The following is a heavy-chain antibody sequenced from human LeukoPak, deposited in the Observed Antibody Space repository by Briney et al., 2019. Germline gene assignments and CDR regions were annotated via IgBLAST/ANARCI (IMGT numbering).Heavy chain of an antibody. CDR1: GFTFSSSA. CDR3: ARETYQLLSSQGYFDL. CDR2: IYSGGNT. V-gene: IGHV3-53*01. D-gene: IGHD2-2*01. Sequence: GGSLRLSCAASGFTFSSSAMSWVRQAPGKGLEWVSVIYSGGNTYYADSVKGRFTISRDNSKNTLYLQMNSLRAEDTAVYYCARETYQLLSSQGYFDLWGRGTLVTVSS. J-gene: IGHJ2*01.